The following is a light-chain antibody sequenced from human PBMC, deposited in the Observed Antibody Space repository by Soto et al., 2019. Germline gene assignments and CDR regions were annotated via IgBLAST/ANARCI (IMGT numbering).Light chain of an antibody. CDR3: QQYDDLPLT. V-gene: IGKV1-33*01. Sequence: DIQMTQSPSSLSASVGDRVTITCRASQDIKIYLNWYQQKPGKAPNLLIYDASNLQTGVPSRFSGGGSGTYFTFTISSLQPEDVATYYCQQYDDLPLTFGGGTKVQIK. J-gene: IGKJ4*01. CDR2: DAS. CDR1: QDIKIY.